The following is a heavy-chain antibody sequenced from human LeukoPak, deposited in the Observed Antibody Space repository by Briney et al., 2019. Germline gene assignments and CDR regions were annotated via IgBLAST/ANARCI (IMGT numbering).Heavy chain of an antibody. CDR2: IRSSSSTI. CDR1: GFTFSTYS. J-gene: IGHJ4*02. D-gene: IGHD7-27*01. CDR3: ARDHRWGFDY. V-gene: IGHV3-48*01. Sequence: GGSLRLSCAVSGFTFSTYSVNWVRQAPGKGLEWVSYIRSSSSTIWYADSVKGRFTISSDNAKSSLYLEMNSLSAEDTAVYFCARDHRWGFDYWGQGTLVTVSS.